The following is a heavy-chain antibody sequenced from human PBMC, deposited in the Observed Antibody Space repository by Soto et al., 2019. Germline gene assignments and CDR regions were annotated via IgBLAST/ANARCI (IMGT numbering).Heavy chain of an antibody. J-gene: IGHJ6*02. CDR2: IYRGDST. CDR3: ARYDDYSGGTSGGMDV. D-gene: IGHD5-12*01. CDR1: GFTVSNNY. V-gene: IGHV3-53*01. Sequence: DVQVVESGGGLIQPGGSLRLSCAASGFTVSNNYMSWVRQGPGKGLELVSTIYRGDSTYYADSLKCRFTISRDNSKKQLDLLMNILRAEDTFGYYCARYDDYSGGTSGGMDVWGQGTTVTVFS.